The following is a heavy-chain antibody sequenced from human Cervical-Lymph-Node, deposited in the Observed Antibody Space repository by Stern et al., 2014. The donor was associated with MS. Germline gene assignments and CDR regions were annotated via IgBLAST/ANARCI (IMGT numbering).Heavy chain of an antibody. V-gene: IGHV4-39*01. D-gene: IGHD3/OR15-3a*01. J-gene: IGHJ6*02. CDR2: IYYSGST. Sequence: QVQLVESGPGLVKPSETLSLTCTVSGGSISSSSYYWGWIRQPPGKGLEWIGSIYYSGSTYYNPSLKSRVTIYVDQSKNQFYPKVGSVPAADTAVYYCARHKRMDWNYDHYGMDVWGQGTTVTVSS. CDR3: ARHKRMDWNYDHYGMDV. CDR1: GGSISSSSYY.